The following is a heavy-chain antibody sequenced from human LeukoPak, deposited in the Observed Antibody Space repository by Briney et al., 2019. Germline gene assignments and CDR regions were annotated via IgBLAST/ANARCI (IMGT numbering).Heavy chain of an antibody. J-gene: IGHJ4*02. V-gene: IGHV3-30*04. CDR1: GFTFSSNA. D-gene: IGHD1-1*01. CDR3: AKARRTGTSFDY. CDR2: ISYDGSNK. Sequence: GGSLRLSCAASGFTFSSNAMHWVRQAPGKGLEWVAIISYDGSNKYYADSVKGRFTISRDNSKNTLYLQMNSLRAEDTAVYYCAKARRTGTSFDYWGQGTLVTVSS.